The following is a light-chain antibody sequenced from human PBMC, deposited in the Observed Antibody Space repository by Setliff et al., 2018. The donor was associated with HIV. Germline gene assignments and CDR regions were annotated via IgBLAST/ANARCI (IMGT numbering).Light chain of an antibody. CDR3: LLYYGATQV. CDR1: TGAVTSDHH. V-gene: IGLV7-43*01. CDR2: STN. Sequence: QAVVTQEPSLTVSPGGTVTLTCASTTGAVTSDHHPNWFQQKPGQAPRSLIYSTNNKHSWTPARFSGSLSGGKAALTLSGVRPGDEAEYYCLLYYGATQVFGTGTKVTVL. J-gene: IGLJ1*01.